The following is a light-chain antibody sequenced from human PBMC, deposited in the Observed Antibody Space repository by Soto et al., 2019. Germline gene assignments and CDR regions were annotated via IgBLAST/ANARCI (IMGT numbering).Light chain of an antibody. CDR2: AAS. CDR1: QSLGSN. Sequence: EIVMTQSAATLSVSPGERATISCRASQSLGSNLAWYQQKPGQAPRLLIYAASTRATGIPARFSGNGSGTQFTLTLSSLQSEDFAVYYCQQYIDWPQTFGQGTKVDIK. CDR3: QQYIDWPQT. J-gene: IGKJ1*01. V-gene: IGKV3-15*01.